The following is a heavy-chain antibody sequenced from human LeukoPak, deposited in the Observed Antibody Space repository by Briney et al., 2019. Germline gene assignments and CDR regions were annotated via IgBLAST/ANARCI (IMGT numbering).Heavy chain of an antibody. CDR1: GGTFNNSA. CDR3: ARDVHGDYGSGWFDP. J-gene: IGHJ5*02. V-gene: IGHV1-69*05. CDR2: IIPLFGTA. Sequence: GASVKVSCKTSGGTFNNSAISWVRQAPGQGLEWVGGIIPLFGTAGYAQKFQGRVTITKDESTRTVYLELTSLTSDDTAVYYCARDVHGDYGSGWFDPWGQGTLVSVSS. D-gene: IGHD4-17*01.